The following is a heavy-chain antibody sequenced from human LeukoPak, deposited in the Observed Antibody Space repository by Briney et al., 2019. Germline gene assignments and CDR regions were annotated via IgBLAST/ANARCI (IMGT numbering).Heavy chain of an antibody. V-gene: IGHV4-61*02. CDR1: GCSISSGSYY. CDR2: IYTSGST. J-gene: IGHJ5*02. CDR3: AREPTINEEPNWFDP. Sequence: PSQTLSLTCTVSGCSISSGSYYWSWIRQPAGKGLEWIGRIYTSGSTNYNPSLKSRVTISVDTSKNQFSLKLSSVTAADTAVYYCAREPTINEEPNWFDPWGQGTLVTVSS. D-gene: IGHD5-12*01.